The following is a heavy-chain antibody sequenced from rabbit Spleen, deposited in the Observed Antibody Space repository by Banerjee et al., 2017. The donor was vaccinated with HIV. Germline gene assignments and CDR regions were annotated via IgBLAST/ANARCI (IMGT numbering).Heavy chain of an antibody. Sequence: SLEESGGDLVKPGASLTLTCTASGVSFSRSNYMCWVRQAPGKGLEWISCIAGSSSGFTYSATWAKGRFTISKTSSTTVTLQLNSLTAADTATYFCARLFAYAGYAGFGYATLDYFNLWGPGTLVTV. V-gene: IGHV1S40*01. CDR1: GVSFSRSNY. CDR3: ARLFAYAGYAGFGYATLDYFNL. J-gene: IGHJ4*01. CDR2: IAGSSSGFT. D-gene: IGHD6-1*01.